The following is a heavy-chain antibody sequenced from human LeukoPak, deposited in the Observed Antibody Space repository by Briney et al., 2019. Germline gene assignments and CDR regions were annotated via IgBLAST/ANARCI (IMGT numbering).Heavy chain of an antibody. J-gene: IGHJ5*02. CDR2: INHSGST. CDR1: GGPFSGYY. V-gene: IGHV4-34*01. CDR3: ARVTMIVVVNWFDP. Sequence: SETLSLTCAVYGGPFSGYYWSWIRQPPGKGLEWIGEINHSGSTNYNPSLKSRVTISVDTSKNQLSLKLSSVAAADTAVYYCARVTMIVVVNWFDPWGQGTLVTVSS. D-gene: IGHD3-22*01.